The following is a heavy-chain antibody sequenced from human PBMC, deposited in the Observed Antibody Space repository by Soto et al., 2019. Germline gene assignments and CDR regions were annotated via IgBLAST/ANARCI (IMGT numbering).Heavy chain of an antibody. D-gene: IGHD3-22*01. Sequence: PSETLSLTCSVSGYLISSGYYWGWIRQTPGKGLEWLGSSDYSGGTYYNPSLKSRVSTSVDLSKNQFSLNLRSVTAADTAVYFCARDLISGYDSYYFDYWGQGTLVTVSS. CDR2: SDYSGGT. CDR3: ARDLISGYDSYYFDY. J-gene: IGHJ4*02. CDR1: GYLISSGYY. V-gene: IGHV4-38-2*02.